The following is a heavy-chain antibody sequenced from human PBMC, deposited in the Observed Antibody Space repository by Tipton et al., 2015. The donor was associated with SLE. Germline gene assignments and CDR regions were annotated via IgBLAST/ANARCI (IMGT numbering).Heavy chain of an antibody. V-gene: IGHV1-18*01. CDR3: ARDKGVELREDAFDI. J-gene: IGHJ3*02. CDR2: ISDYNGNT. Sequence: QSGAEVKNPGASVKVSCKASGYTFTSYGISWVRQAPGQGLEWMGWISDYNGNTNYAEKFQGRVTMTTDTSTSTAYMELRSLRSDDTAVYYCARDKGVELREDAFDIWGQGTKVTVSS. D-gene: IGHD1-7*01. CDR1: GYTFTSYG.